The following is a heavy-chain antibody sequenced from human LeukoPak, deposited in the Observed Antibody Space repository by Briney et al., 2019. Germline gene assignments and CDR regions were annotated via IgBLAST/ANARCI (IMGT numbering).Heavy chain of an antibody. D-gene: IGHD3-22*01. CDR3: ARMGVSYYYDSSTSYPVAFDV. V-gene: IGHV4-38-2*01. J-gene: IGHJ3*01. CDR2: IFHSGSI. CDR1: GYSISGGYY. Sequence: PSETLSLTCAVSGYSISGGYYWGWIRQSPGKGLEWIGTIFHSGSIYYNPSLKSRVTLSVDTSKNQFSQKLNSVTAAGTAMYYCARMGVSYYYDSSTSYPVAFDVWGQGTMVTVSS.